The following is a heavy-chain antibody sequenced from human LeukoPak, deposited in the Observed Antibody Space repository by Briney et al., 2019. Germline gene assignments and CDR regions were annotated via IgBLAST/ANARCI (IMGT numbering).Heavy chain of an antibody. J-gene: IGHJ4*02. CDR1: GGSFSGYY. CDR2: INHSGST. V-gene: IGHV4-34*01. Sequence: SETLSLTCAVYGGSFSGYYWSWIRQPPGKVLEWIGEINHSGSTNYNPSLKSRVTISVDTSKNQFSLKLSSVTAADTAVYYCARGGVYSSGWYQLDYWGQGTLVTVSS. CDR3: ARGGVYSSGWYQLDY. D-gene: IGHD6-19*01.